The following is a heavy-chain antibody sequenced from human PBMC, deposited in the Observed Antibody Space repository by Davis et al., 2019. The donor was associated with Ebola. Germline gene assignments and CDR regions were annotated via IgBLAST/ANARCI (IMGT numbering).Heavy chain of an antibody. V-gene: IGHV3-48*01. Sequence: GGSLRLSCAASGFTFSSYEMNWVRQAPGKGLEWVSHISSSSSTKNYADSVKGRFSISRDNSENMLFLQMNFLRPEDTAVYICAIDSTRFTTVVPYYLDSWGQGTLVTVSS. J-gene: IGHJ4*02. D-gene: IGHD4-23*01. CDR3: AIDSTRFTTVVPYYLDS. CDR2: ISSSSSTK. CDR1: GFTFSSYE.